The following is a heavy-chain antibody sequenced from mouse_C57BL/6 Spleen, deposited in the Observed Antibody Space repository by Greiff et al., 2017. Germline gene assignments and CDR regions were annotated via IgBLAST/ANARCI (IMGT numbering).Heavy chain of an antibody. CDR1: GYSITSGYV. V-gene: IGHV3-1*01. Sequence: DVKLQESGAGMVRPSQSLSLTCTATGYSITSGYVWHWIRQFPGNKLEWMGLISYSGGTNYNPSLKSRNSITHDTSKNHFFLKLNSLTTEDTATYYCARDRDGYFAYWGQGTLLTVSA. CDR2: ISYSGGT. CDR3: ARDRDGYFAY. J-gene: IGHJ3*01. D-gene: IGHD2-3*01.